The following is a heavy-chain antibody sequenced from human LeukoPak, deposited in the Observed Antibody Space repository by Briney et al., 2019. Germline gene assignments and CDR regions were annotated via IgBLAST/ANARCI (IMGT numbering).Heavy chain of an antibody. Sequence: PSETLSLTCAVYGGSFSGYYWSWIRQPPGKGLEWIGYIYYSGSTNYNPSLKSRVTISVDTSKNQFSLKLSSVTAADTAVYYCASSITMVRGDDAFDIWGQGTMVTVSS. CDR2: IYYSGST. CDR3: ASSITMVRGDDAFDI. J-gene: IGHJ3*02. CDR1: GGSFSGYY. D-gene: IGHD3-10*01. V-gene: IGHV4-59*01.